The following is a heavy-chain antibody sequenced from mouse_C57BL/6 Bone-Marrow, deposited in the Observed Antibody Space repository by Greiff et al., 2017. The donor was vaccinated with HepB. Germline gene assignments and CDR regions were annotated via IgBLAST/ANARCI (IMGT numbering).Heavy chain of an antibody. CDR1: GYTFTDYY. CDR3: ARPGGYNGGFAY. D-gene: IGHD2-2*01. Sequence: EVKLEESGPVLVKPGASVKMSCKASGYTFTDYYMNWVKQSHGKSLEWIGVINPYNGGTSYNQKFKGKATLTVDKSSSTAYMELNSLTSEDSAVYYCARPGGYNGGFAYWGQGTLVTVSA. V-gene: IGHV1-19*01. CDR2: INPYNGGT. J-gene: IGHJ3*01.